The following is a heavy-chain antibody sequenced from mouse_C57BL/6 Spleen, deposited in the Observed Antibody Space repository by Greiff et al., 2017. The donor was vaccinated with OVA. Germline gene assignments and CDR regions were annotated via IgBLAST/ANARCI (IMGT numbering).Heavy chain of an antibody. D-gene: IGHD1-1*01. CDR3: ARDFLYYYGSSYDAMDY. CDR2: ISDGGSYT. J-gene: IGHJ4*01. Sequence: EVKLVESGGGLVKPGGSLKLSCAASGFTFSSYAMSWVRQTPEKRLEWVATISDGGSYTYYPDNVKGRFTISRDNAKNNLYLQMSHLKSEDTAMYYCARDFLYYYGSSYDAMDYWGQGTSVTVSS. V-gene: IGHV5-4*03. CDR1: GFTFSSYA.